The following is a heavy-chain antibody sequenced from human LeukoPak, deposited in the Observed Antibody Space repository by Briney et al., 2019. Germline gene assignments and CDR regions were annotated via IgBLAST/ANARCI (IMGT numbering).Heavy chain of an antibody. J-gene: IGHJ4*02. CDR1: EFTFSNYA. Sequence: PGGSLRLSCAASEFTFSNYAMQWVRQAPGKGLEWVTVISSGGSNEYYADSVKGRFTISRDNSKNTLYLQMNSLRAEDAAVYYCARVARLSDYYDSSGYSRGGYFDYWGQGTLVTVSS. V-gene: IGHV3-30-3*01. D-gene: IGHD3-22*01. CDR2: ISSGGSNE. CDR3: ARVARLSDYYDSSGYSRGGYFDY.